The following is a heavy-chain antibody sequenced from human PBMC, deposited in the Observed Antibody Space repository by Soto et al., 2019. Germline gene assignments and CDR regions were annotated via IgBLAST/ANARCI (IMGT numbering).Heavy chain of an antibody. D-gene: IGHD2-2*01. CDR2: ISGNGVST. J-gene: IGHJ5*02. V-gene: IGHV3-64*01. Sequence: GSLRLSCVVSGFTFSNYPMHWVRQAPGKGLEYLSGISGNGVSTYYANSVKGRFTIYRDNSMNTLYLQMGSLRAEDTAVYYCARDHSTSWSNWFDPWGQGTLVTVSS. CDR3: ARDHSTSWSNWFDP. CDR1: GFTFSNYP.